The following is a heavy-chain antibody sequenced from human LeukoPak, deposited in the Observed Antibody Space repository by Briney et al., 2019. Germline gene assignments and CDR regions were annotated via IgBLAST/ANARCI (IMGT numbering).Heavy chain of an antibody. CDR1: GFTFSSYG. CDR2: IRYDGSNK. V-gene: IGHV3-30*02. Sequence: QPGGSLRLSCAASGFTFSSYGMHWVRQAPGKGLEWVAFIRYDGSNKYYADSVKGRFAISRDNSKNTLYLQMNSLRADDTAVYYCAKDYATFDAFDIWGQGTMVTVSS. D-gene: IGHD1-26*01. CDR3: AKDYATFDAFDI. J-gene: IGHJ3*02.